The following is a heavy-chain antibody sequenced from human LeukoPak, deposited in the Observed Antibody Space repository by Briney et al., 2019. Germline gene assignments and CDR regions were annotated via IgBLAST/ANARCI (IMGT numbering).Heavy chain of an antibody. V-gene: IGHV4-39*01. CDR3: ARHVQYSYYYMDV. D-gene: IGHD1-1*01. CDR1: GGSISSYY. Sequence: SQTLSLTCTASGGSISSYYWGWIRQPPGKGLEWIGSIYYSGSTYYSPSLESRVTIFVDTSKNEFSLNMSSVTAAATAVYYCARHVQYSYYYMDVWGKGTTVTVS. J-gene: IGHJ6*03. CDR2: IYYSGST.